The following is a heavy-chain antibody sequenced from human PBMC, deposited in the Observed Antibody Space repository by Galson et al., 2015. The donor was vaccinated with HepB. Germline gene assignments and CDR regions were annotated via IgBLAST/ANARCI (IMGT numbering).Heavy chain of an antibody. CDR3: ARGNRGEYSGYDWGRGENWFDP. D-gene: IGHD5-12*01. Sequence: SVKVSCKASGYTFTSYGISWVRQAPGQGLEWMGWIIPIFGTANYAQKFQGRVTITADESTSTAYMELSSLRSEDTAVYYCARGNRGEYSGYDWGRGENWFDPWGQGTLVTVSS. J-gene: IGHJ5*02. CDR1: GYTFTSYG. V-gene: IGHV1-69*13. CDR2: IIPIFGTA.